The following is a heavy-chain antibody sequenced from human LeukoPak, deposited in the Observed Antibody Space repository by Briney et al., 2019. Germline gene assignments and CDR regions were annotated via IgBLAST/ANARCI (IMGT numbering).Heavy chain of an antibody. CDR3: ARVDGSGGASSPDY. CDR2: INPDSGGT. V-gene: IGHV1-2*02. D-gene: IGHD1-26*01. CDR1: GYTFTGYY. Sequence: ASVKVACKASGYTFTGYYMHWVRQAPGQGLEWMGWINPDSGGTDYAQKFQGRVTMTRDTSTSTVYMELSSLRSEDTAVYYCARVDGSGGASSPDYWGQGTLVTVSS. J-gene: IGHJ4*02.